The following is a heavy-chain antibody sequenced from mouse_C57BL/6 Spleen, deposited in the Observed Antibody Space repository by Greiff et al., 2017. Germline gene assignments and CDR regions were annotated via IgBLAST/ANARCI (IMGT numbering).Heavy chain of an antibody. V-gene: IGHV3-6*01. CDR3: ARYRTALLDY. CDR2: ISYDGSN. J-gene: IGHJ2*01. Sequence: EVQRVESGPGLVKPSQSLSITCSVTGYSITSGYYWNWIRQFPGNKLEWMGYISYDGSNNYNPSLKNRISITRDTSKNQFFLKLNSVTTEDTATYYCARYRTALLDYWGQGTTLTVSS. D-gene: IGHD3-3*01. CDR1: GYSITSGYY.